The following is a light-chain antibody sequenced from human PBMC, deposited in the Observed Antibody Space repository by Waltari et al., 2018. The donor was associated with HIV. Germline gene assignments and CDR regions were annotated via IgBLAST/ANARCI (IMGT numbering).Light chain of an antibody. CDR1: QTVGRD. V-gene: IGKV3-15*01. J-gene: IGKJ1*01. CDR3: QQYNNWPPWT. CDR2: SAS. Sequence: EVLLTQSPATLSVSPGASATLSCRASQTVGRDLAWYQQKPGQSPRLLIYSASTRATGIPDRFSGSGSGTEFTLIISSLQSEDFALYYCQQYNNWPPWTFGQGTKVEI.